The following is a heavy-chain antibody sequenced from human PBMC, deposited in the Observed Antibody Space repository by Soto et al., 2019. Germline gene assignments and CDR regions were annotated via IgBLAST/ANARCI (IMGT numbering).Heavy chain of an antibody. J-gene: IGHJ3*02. V-gene: IGHV1-18*01. CDR1: GCTFSSYG. Sequence: ASVKISCESSGCTFSSYGISWVRQAPGQGLEWMGWISAYNGNTNYAQKLQGRVTMTTDTSTSTAYMELRSLRSDDTAVYYCARTLVVGDAFDIWGQGTMVTVSS. CDR2: ISAYNGNT. CDR3: ARTLVVGDAFDI. D-gene: IGHD3-22*01.